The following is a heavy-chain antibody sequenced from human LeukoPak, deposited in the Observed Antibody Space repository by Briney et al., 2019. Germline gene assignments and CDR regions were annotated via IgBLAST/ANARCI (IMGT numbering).Heavy chain of an antibody. CDR1: GGTFSSYA. Sequence: SVKVSCKASGGTFSSYAISWVRQAPGQGLEWMGGIIPIFGTANYAQKFQGRVTITADKSTSTAYMELSSLRSEDTAVYYCVRYSNGGSGNYFPDYWGQGTLVTVSS. J-gene: IGHJ4*02. D-gene: IGHD1-26*01. V-gene: IGHV1-69*06. CDR2: IIPIFGTA. CDR3: VRYSNGGSGNYFPDY.